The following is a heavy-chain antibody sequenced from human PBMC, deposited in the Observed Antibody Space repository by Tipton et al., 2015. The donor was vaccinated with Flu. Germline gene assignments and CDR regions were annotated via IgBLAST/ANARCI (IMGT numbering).Heavy chain of an antibody. J-gene: IGHJ4*02. D-gene: IGHD1-20*01. Sequence: TLSLTCTVSGGSTSSGSYYWSWIRQPAGKGLEWIGRVYPSGSADYNPSLKSRVTISVDTSKTQFSLNVTSVTAADTAVYYCATLAITALYDFDYWGQGTLVTVSS. V-gene: IGHV4-61*02. CDR1: GGSTSSGSYY. CDR2: VYPSGSA. CDR3: ATLAITALYDFDY.